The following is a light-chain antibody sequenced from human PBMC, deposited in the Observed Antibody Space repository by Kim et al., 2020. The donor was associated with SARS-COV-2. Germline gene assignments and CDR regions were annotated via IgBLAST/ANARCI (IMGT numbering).Light chain of an antibody. J-gene: IGKJ5*01. Sequence: SESVGDTVNIKCQASQEITNHLNWYQQKRGKAPKRMIYEATELEIGVPERFSGSGSGTDFTLTIRSLQPDDIATYYCQHYDLPITFGQGTRLEIK. CDR3: QHYDLPIT. V-gene: IGKV1-33*01. CDR2: EAT. CDR1: QEITNH.